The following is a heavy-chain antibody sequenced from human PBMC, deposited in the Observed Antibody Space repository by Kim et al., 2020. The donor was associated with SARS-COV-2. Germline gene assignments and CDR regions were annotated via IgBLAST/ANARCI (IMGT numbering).Heavy chain of an antibody. CDR3: ARAVAGQLYGLEV. CDR1: GYTFTNYG. V-gene: IGHV1-18*04. J-gene: IGHJ6*02. CDR2: ISAFSGNT. D-gene: IGHD6-19*01. Sequence: ASVKVSFKASGYTFTNYGITWVRQAPGQRLEWMGWISAFSGNTNYAQKLQGRVTMTTDTSASTASMELSSLKSDDTAVYYCARAVAGQLYGLEVWGQGTTVTVSS.